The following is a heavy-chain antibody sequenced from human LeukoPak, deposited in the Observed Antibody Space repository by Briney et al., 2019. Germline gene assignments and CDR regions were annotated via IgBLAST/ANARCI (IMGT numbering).Heavy chain of an antibody. Sequence: GGSLRLSCAASGFTFSSYWMHWVRQAPGKGLVWVSRINSDGSSTSYADSVKGRFAISRDNAKNTLYLQMNSQRAEDTAVYYCARVRGYSYYGGYYYYMDVWGKGTTVTVSS. D-gene: IGHD5-18*01. CDR2: INSDGSST. V-gene: IGHV3-74*01. J-gene: IGHJ6*03. CDR3: ARVRGYSYYGGYYYYMDV. CDR1: GFTFSSYW.